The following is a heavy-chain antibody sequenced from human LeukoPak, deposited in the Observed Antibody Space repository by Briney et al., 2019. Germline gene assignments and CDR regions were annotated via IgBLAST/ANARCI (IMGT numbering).Heavy chain of an antibody. V-gene: IGHV4-30-2*01. Sequence: SETLSLTCAVSGSSINSGGYSWSWIRQPPGKGLGWIGYIYHSGSTYYNPSLKSRVTISVDRSRNQFSLKLSSVTAADTAVYYCARAVMEWLFGGSHAGAFDIWGQGTMVTVSS. D-gene: IGHD3-3*01. CDR2: IYHSGST. CDR3: ARAVMEWLFGGSHAGAFDI. J-gene: IGHJ3*02. CDR1: GSSINSGGYS.